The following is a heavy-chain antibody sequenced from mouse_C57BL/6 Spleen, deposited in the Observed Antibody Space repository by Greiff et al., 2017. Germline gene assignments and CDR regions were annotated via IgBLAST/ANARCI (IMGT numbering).Heavy chain of an antibody. CDR3: ERLGESYFDY. Sequence: DVQLVESGGDLVKPGGSLKLSCAASGFTFSSYGMSWVRQTPDKRLEWVATISSGGSYTYYPDSVKGRFTISRDNAKNTLYLQRSSLKSEDTAMYYCERLGESYFDYWGQGTTLTVSS. CDR1: GFTFSSYG. J-gene: IGHJ2*01. D-gene: IGHD4-1*01. CDR2: ISSGGSYT. V-gene: IGHV5-6*01.